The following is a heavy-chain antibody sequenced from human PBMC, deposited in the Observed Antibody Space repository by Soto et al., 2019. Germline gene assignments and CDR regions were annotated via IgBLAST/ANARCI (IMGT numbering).Heavy chain of an antibody. D-gene: IGHD6-13*01. J-gene: IGHJ1*01. CDR3: VRYAFIAAAGSNAEYFQH. CDR2: IYSGGST. V-gene: IGHV3-53*01. Sequence: PGGSLRLSCAASGFTVSSNYMSWVRQAPGKGLEWVSVIYSGGSTYYADSVKGRFTISRDNSKNTLYLQMNSLRAEDTAVYYCVRYAFIAAAGSNAEYFQHWGQGTLVTVSS. CDR1: GFTVSSNY.